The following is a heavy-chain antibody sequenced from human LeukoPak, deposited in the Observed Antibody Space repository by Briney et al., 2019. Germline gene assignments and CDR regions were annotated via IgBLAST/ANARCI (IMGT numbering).Heavy chain of an antibody. V-gene: IGHV3-66*01. J-gene: IGHJ4*02. CDR2: ISDDGDA. Sequence: TGGSLRLSCAASGFTVSSNYMSWVRQAPGKGLEWVSAISDDGDAKYADSVKGRFTISRDNAKNSLYLQMNSLRDEDTAVYYCASELGDYWGQGTLVTVSS. CDR3: ASELGDY. CDR1: GFTVSSNY.